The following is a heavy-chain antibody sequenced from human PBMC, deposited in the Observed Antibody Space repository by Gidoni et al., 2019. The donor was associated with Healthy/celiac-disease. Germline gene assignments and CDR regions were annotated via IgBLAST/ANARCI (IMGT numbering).Heavy chain of an antibody. CDR3: ASWTGFEAFDI. CDR2: IYPGDSDT. J-gene: IGHJ3*02. Sequence: VQLVQSGAEGNMPGESLTLSCKGSGYSFTSYWIGCVRQMPGKGLEWMGIIYPGDSDTRYSPSFQGQVTISADNSISTAYLQWSSLKASDTAMYYCASWTGFEAFDIWGQGTMVTVSS. V-gene: IGHV5-51*03. D-gene: IGHD1-1*01. CDR1: GYSFTSYW.